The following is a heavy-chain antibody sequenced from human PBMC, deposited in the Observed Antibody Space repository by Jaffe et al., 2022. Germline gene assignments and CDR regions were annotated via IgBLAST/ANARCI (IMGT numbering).Heavy chain of an antibody. CDR2: IYSGGST. D-gene: IGHD2-15*01. V-gene: IGHV3-66*02. J-gene: IGHJ6*03. CDR1: GFTVSSNY. Sequence: EVQLVESGGGLVQPGGSLRLSCAASGFTVSSNYMSWVRQAPGKGLEWVSVIYSGGSTYYADSVKGRFTISRDNSKNTLYLQMNSLRAEDTAVYYCAREPLHCSGGSCSRDYYYYMDVWGKGTTVTVSS. CDR3: AREPLHCSGGSCSRDYYYYMDV.